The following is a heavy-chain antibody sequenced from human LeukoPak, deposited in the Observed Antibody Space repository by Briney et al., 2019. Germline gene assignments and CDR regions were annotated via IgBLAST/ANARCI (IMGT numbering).Heavy chain of an antibody. J-gene: IGHJ4*02. D-gene: IGHD2-2*01. CDR2: IYYSGST. CDR3: ARCSSTSCYLLDY. V-gene: IGHV4-39*01. Sequence: SETLSLTCTVSGGSISSSSYYWGWIRQPPGKGLEWIGSIYYSGSTYYNPSLKSRVTISVDTSKTQFSLKLSSVTAADTAVYYCARCSSTSCYLLDYWGQGTLVTVSS. CDR1: GGSISSSSYY.